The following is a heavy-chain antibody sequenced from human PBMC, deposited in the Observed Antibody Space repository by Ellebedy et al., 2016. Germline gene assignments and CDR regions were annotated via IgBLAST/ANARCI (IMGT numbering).Heavy chain of an antibody. CDR3: ARDLTRITIFGVVITHLDV. D-gene: IGHD3-3*01. V-gene: IGHV4-31*03. J-gene: IGHJ6*04. CDR2: IYYSGST. CDR1: GGSISSGGYY. Sequence: SETLSLTXTVSGGSISSGGYYWSWIRQHPGKGLEWIGYIYYSGSTYYNPSLKSRVTMSVDTSKNQFSLKLSSVTAADTAVYYCARDLTRITIFGVVITHLDVWGKGTTVTVSS.